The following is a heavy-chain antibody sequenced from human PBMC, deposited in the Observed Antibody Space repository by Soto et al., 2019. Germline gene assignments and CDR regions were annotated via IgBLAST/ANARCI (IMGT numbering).Heavy chain of an antibody. V-gene: IGHV3-33*01. CDR2: IWYDEINK. J-gene: IGHJ4*02. CDR3: ARDLSGPLDY. Sequence: GGSLRLSCEASGFTFSNYAMHWVRQAPGKGLEWVALIWYDEINKYYADSVKGRFTISGDNSQNTLFLQMNSLRPEDTAVYYCARDLSGPLDYWGQGTPVTVS. CDR1: GFTFSNYA.